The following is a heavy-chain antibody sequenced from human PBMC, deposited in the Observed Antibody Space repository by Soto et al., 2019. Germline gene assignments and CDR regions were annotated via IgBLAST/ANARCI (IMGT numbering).Heavy chain of an antibody. Sequence: AGGSLRLSCAASGFTFDSYWMTWVRQAPGKGLEWVAHIKQDGGQTYYVDSVKGRFTISRDNAKTSLYLQMNSLRAEDTSVYFCARGGNGYEYWTPSYYYGMDVWGQGSTVTVCS. J-gene: IGHJ6*02. CDR2: IKQDGGQT. CDR1: GFTFDSYW. D-gene: IGHD5-12*01. CDR3: ARGGNGYEYWTPSYYYGMDV. V-gene: IGHV3-7*01.